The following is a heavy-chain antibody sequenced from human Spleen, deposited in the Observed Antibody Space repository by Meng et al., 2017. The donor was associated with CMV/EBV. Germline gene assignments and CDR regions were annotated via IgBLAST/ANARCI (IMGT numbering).Heavy chain of an antibody. CDR2: ISGSGGNS. V-gene: IGHV3-23*01. CDR1: GFTFNNAW. J-gene: IGHJ3*02. CDR3: AKEESSLDDAFDI. Sequence: GGSLRLSCAASGFTFNNAWMSWVRQTPGKGLEWLSGISGSGGNSYYADSAKGRFTISRDNSKNTLYLQMNSLRAEDTAVYHCAKEESSLDDAFDIWGQGTMVTVSS. D-gene: IGHD3-16*02.